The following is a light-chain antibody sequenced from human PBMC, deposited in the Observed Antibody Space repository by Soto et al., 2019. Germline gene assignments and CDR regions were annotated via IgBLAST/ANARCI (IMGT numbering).Light chain of an antibody. CDR1: QSVRSNY. Sequence: EIVLTQSPGTLSLSPGERATLSCRASQSVRSNYLAWYQQKRGQAPRLLIYGASDRATGIPDRFNGSGSETDFTLTLRRLEPEDFAVYYCQHYSSSPLTFGGGTKVEIK. CDR3: QHYSSSPLT. V-gene: IGKV3-20*01. J-gene: IGKJ4*01. CDR2: GAS.